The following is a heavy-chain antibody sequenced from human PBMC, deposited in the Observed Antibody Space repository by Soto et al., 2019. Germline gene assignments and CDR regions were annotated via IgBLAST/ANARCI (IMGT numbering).Heavy chain of an antibody. CDR2: ISYDGSNK. J-gene: IGHJ4*02. V-gene: IGHV3-30-3*01. Sequence: QVQLVESGGGVVQPGRSLRLSCAASGFTFSSYAMHWVRQAPGKGLEWVAVISYDGSNKYYADSVKDRFTISRDNSKNTLYLQKNSLRAEDTAVYYCARGGSSSWYDSSGYWGQGTLVTASS. D-gene: IGHD6-13*01. CDR3: ARGGSSSWYDSSGY. CDR1: GFTFSSYA.